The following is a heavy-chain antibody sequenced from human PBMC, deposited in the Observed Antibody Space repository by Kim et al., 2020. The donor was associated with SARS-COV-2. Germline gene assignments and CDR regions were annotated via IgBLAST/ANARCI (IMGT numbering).Heavy chain of an antibody. Sequence: ASVKVSCNASGYTFDTFSFYWVRQAPGQRFEWMGWINGGNGNTRYSQNFQGRLTITRDTSATTAYMELSSLTSKDTAVYFCAREGSGSYNWLDPWGQGTLVTVSS. D-gene: IGHD3-10*01. V-gene: IGHV1-3*01. J-gene: IGHJ5*02. CDR1: GYTFDTFS. CDR3: AREGSGSYNWLDP. CDR2: INGGNGNT.